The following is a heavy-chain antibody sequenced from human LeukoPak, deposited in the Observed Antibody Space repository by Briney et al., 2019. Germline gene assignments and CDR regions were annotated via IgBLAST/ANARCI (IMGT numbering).Heavy chain of an antibody. CDR3: ARLSGYSYDC. D-gene: IGHD5-18*01. CDR2: ISGSGGST. J-gene: IGHJ1*01. Sequence: RGSLRLSCAASGFTFSSYAMIWVRQAPGEGLEWVSVISGSGGSTYYADSVKGRFTISRDNSKNTLYLQLNSLRAGDTAVYYCARLSGYSYDCWGQGTLVTVSS. CDR1: GFTFSSYA. V-gene: IGHV3-23*01.